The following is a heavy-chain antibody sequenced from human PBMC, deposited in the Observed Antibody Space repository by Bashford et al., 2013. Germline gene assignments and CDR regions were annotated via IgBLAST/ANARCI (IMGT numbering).Heavy chain of an antibody. CDR2: ISFDGSNQ. CDR1: GFTFSRYS. J-gene: IGHJ4*01. CDR3: ARETDDTSGNYPDY. V-gene: IGHV3-30-3*01. D-gene: IGHD3-22*01. Sequence: GSLRLSCAASGFTFSRYSLHWVRQAPGKGLECVAVISFDGSNQYYADSVKGRFTISRDNSNNTLYLQMNSLRAEDTAVYYCARETDDTSGNYPDYWGQGTLVTVSS.